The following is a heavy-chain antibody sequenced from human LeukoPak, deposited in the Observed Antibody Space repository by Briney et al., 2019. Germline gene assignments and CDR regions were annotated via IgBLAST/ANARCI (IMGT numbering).Heavy chain of an antibody. Sequence: GGSLRLSCAASGFTFSSYAMRWVRQAPGKGLEWVAVISYDGSNKYYADSVKGRFTISRDNSKNTLYLQMNSLRAEDTAVYYCARHEGTLYYGMDVWGQGTTVTVSS. V-gene: IGHV3-30-3*01. CDR1: GFTFSSYA. D-gene: IGHD1-1*01. CDR2: ISYDGSNK. J-gene: IGHJ6*02. CDR3: ARHEGTLYYGMDV.